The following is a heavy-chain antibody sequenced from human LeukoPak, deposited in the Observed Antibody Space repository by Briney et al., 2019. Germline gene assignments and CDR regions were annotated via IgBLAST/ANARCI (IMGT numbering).Heavy chain of an antibody. V-gene: IGHV3-11*01. CDR2: ISSSGSTI. Sequence: GGSLRLSCAASGFTFSDYYMSWIRQAPGTGLEWVSYISSSGSTIYYAYSVKGRFTISRDNAKNSLYLQMNSLRAEDTAVYYCARRAGILTGYHYYYYMDVWGKGTTVTVSS. CDR1: GFTFSDYY. J-gene: IGHJ6*03. D-gene: IGHD3-9*01. CDR3: ARRAGILTGYHYYYYMDV.